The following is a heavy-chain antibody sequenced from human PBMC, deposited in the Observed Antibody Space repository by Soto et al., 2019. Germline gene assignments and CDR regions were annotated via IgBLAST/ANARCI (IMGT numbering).Heavy chain of an antibody. CDR2: ISRDGSYI. Sequence: QVQLVESGGGEVQPGGSLRLSCAASGFTFSRHAIHWVRLTPGRGLEWVLAISRDGSYIYYTDFVKGRFTVSRDNSKNTVFVQMNRLIPDDTALYFCARTRNGGVADSFDSWGQGTRVTVSS. J-gene: IGHJ5*01. D-gene: IGHD3-3*01. V-gene: IGHV3-30*04. CDR1: GFTFSRHA. CDR3: ARTRNGGVADSFDS.